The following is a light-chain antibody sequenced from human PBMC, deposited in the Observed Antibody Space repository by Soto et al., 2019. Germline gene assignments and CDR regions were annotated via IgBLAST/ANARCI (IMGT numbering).Light chain of an antibody. Sequence: EIVMTQSPATLSVSPGEGATVSCRASQSVSSHLAWYQHKPGQAPRLLIYGTSNRASGIPDRFSGSGSGTDFTLSISGLEPEDFAVYYCQQHGSSPITFGQGTRLEI. V-gene: IGKV3-20*01. CDR1: QSVSSH. CDR2: GTS. J-gene: IGKJ5*01. CDR3: QQHGSSPIT.